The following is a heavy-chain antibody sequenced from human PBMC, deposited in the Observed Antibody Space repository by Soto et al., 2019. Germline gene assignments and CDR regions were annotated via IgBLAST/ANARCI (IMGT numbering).Heavy chain of an antibody. CDR2: IYYSGST. CDR3: ARIYGSSTSCYVGLGCWFDP. CDR1: GGSISSGGYY. V-gene: IGHV4-31*03. D-gene: IGHD2-2*01. J-gene: IGHJ5*02. Sequence: PSETLSLTCTVSGGSISSGGYYWSWIRQHPGKGLEWIGYIYYSGSTYYNPSLKSRVTISVDTSKNQFSLKLSSVTAADTAVYYCARIYGSSTSCYVGLGCWFDPWGQGTLVTVSS.